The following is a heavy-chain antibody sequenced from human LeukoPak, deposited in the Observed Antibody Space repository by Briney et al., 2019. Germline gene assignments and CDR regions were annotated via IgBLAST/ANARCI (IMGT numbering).Heavy chain of an antibody. CDR2: IIPIFGTA. Sequence: ASVKVSCKASGGTFSSYAISWVRQAPGQGLEWMGGIIPIFGTANYAQKFQGRVTITADESTSTAYMELSSLRAEDTAVYYCAKGVTGFPHMDVWGKGTTVTVSS. CDR1: GGTFSSYA. J-gene: IGHJ6*03. CDR3: AKGVTGFPHMDV. V-gene: IGHV1-69*13. D-gene: IGHD2-21*02.